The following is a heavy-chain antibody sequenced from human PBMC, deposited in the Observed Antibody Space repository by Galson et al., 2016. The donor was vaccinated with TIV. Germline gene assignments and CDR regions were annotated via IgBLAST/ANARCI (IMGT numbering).Heavy chain of an antibody. Sequence: CAISGDSVSSNSAAWNWIRQSPSRGLEWLGRTYYRSKWYNDYALSVKSRITINPDTSKNQVSLQLPSVTPEDTAVYYCARATPSVFGVVMTLDYWGPGTLVTVSA. CDR1: GDSVSSNSAA. V-gene: IGHV6-1*01. J-gene: IGHJ4*02. CDR3: ARATPSVFGVVMTLDY. CDR2: TYYRSKWYN. D-gene: IGHD3-3*01.